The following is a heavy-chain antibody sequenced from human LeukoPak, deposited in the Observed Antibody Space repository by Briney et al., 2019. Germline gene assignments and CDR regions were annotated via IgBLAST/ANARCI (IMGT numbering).Heavy chain of an antibody. CDR3: ARDRPFHCSGGSCYPFDYYYYYMDV. CDR1: GGSISSYY. J-gene: IGHJ6*03. CDR2: IYYSGST. Sequence: SATLSLTCTVSGGSISSYYWSWLRQPPGKGLEWIGYIYYSGSTNYNPSLKSRVTISVDTSKNQFSLKLSSVTAADTAVYYCARDRPFHCSGGSCYPFDYYYYYMDVWGKGTTVTVSS. V-gene: IGHV4-59*01. D-gene: IGHD2-15*01.